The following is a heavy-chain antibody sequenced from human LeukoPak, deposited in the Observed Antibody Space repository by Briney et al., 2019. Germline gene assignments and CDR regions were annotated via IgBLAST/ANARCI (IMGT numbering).Heavy chain of an antibody. V-gene: IGHV1-69*04. Sequence: SVKVSCKASGGTFSSYAISWVRQAPGQGLEWMGRIIPILGIANYAQKFQGRVTITADKSTSTAYMELSSLRSEDTAVYYCARLCIAARPLGYKNWFDPWGQGTLVTVSS. D-gene: IGHD6-6*01. CDR1: GGTFSSYA. CDR2: IIPILGIA. CDR3: ARLCIAARPLGYKNWFDP. J-gene: IGHJ5*02.